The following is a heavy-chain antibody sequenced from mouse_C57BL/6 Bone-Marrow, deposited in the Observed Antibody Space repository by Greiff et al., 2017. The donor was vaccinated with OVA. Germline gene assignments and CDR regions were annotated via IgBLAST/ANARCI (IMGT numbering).Heavy chain of an antibody. CDR2: IDPSDSYT. CDR3: ARALWFYAMDY. D-gene: IGHD2-2*01. J-gene: IGHJ4*01. V-gene: IGHV1-69*01. Sequence: QVQLKQPGAELVMPGASVKLSCKASGYTFTSYWMRWVKQRPGQGLEWIGEIDPSDSYTNYNQKFKGKSTLTVDKSSSTAYMQLSSLTSEDSAVYYCARALWFYAMDYWGQGTSVTVSS. CDR1: GYTFTSYW.